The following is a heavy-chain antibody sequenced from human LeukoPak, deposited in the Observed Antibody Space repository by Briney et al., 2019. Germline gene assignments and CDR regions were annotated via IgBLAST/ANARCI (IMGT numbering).Heavy chain of an antibody. Sequence: SETLSLTCAVSGYSISSGYYWGWIRQPPGKGLEWIGSIYHSGSTYYNPFLKSRVTISVDTSKNQFSLKLSSVTAADTAVYYCARHIRSFYYYYYMDVWGKGTTVTVSS. J-gene: IGHJ6*03. CDR3: ARHIRSFYYYYYMDV. D-gene: IGHD2-21*01. V-gene: IGHV4-38-2*01. CDR2: IYHSGST. CDR1: GYSISSGYY.